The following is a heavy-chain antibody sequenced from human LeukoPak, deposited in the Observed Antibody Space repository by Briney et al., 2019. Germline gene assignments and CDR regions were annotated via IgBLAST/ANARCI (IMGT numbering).Heavy chain of an antibody. CDR3: ARHAVTHYYFDC. Sequence: PSETLSLTCAVYGGSFSGYYWSWIRQPPGKGLEWIGEINHSGSTNYNPSLKSRVTISVDTSKNQFSLNLSSVTAADTAVYYCARHAVTHYYFDCWGQGTLVTVSS. V-gene: IGHV4-34*01. J-gene: IGHJ4*02. CDR2: INHSGST. CDR1: GGSFSGYY. D-gene: IGHD4-17*01.